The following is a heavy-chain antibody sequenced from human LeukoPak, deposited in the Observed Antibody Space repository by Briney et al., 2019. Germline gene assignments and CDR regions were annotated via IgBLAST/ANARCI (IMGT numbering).Heavy chain of an antibody. D-gene: IGHD3-9*01. CDR1: GFTFSSYG. Sequence: PGRSLRLSCAASGFTFSSYGMHWVRQAPGKGLEWVAVILYDGSNKYYADSVKGRFTISRDNSKNTLYLQMNSLRAEDTAVYYCAKGRVYYDILTGSQFWGQGTLVTVSS. CDR3: AKGRVYYDILTGSQF. V-gene: IGHV3-30*18. CDR2: ILYDGSNK. J-gene: IGHJ4*02.